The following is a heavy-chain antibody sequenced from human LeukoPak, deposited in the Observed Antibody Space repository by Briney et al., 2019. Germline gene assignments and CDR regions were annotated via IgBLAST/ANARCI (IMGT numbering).Heavy chain of an antibody. D-gene: IGHD3-22*01. CDR2: INHRGST. CDR1: GGSLNANY. Sequence: SETLSLTCAVYGGSLNANYWSWIRQPPGKGLEWIGEINHRGSTNYNPSLKSRVTISLDTSKNQFSLRLSSVTAADTAVYYCATPYYYDNSVYAFDIWGQGTMVTVSS. V-gene: IGHV4-34*01. CDR3: ATPYYYDNSVYAFDI. J-gene: IGHJ3*02.